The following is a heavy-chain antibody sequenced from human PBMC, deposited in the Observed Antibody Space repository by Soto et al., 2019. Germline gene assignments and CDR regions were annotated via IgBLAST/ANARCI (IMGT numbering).Heavy chain of an antibody. J-gene: IGHJ5*02. CDR1: GYPFIKYG. CDR2: IKVDSGYT. CDR3: ATPYVTDFEP. Sequence: QLQLVQSAAEVKKPGASVRVSCKAYGYPFIKYGISWIRQAPEQGLEWMGWIKVDSGYTNYAQKFQGRVTMTADTSSDTAFMELRSLRLDDTAVYFCATPYVTDFEPWGQGNLVSVSS. V-gene: IGHV1-18*04. D-gene: IGHD3-16*01.